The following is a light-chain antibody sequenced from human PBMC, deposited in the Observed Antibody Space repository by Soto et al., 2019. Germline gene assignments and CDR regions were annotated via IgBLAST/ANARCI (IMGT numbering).Light chain of an antibody. CDR3: QQYGSSLFT. Sequence: EIVLTQSPGTLSLSPGERATLSCRASQSVSSNYLAWYQQKPDQPPRLLIYGSSTRAIGIPDRCSGSGSGTDFTLTISRLDPEDFAVYSCQQYGSSLFTFGPGTKVEIK. CDR1: QSVSSNY. J-gene: IGKJ3*01. V-gene: IGKV3-20*01. CDR2: GSS.